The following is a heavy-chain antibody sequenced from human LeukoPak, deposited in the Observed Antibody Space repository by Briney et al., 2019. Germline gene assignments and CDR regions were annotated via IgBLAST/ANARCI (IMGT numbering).Heavy chain of an antibody. CDR1: GGSISSYY. J-gene: IGHJ4*02. CDR3: ARHSYYDSSGYRFDY. D-gene: IGHD3-22*01. CDR2: IYYSGST. V-gene: IGHV4-59*08. Sequence: SETLSLTCTVSGGSISSYYWSWIRQHPGKGLEWIGYIYYSGSTNYNPSLKSRVTISVYTSKNQFSLKLSSVTAADTAVYYCARHSYYDSSGYRFDYWGQGTLVTVSS.